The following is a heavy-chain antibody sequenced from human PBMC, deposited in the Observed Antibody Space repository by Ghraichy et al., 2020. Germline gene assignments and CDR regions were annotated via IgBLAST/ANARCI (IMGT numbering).Heavy chain of an antibody. J-gene: IGHJ5*02. CDR3: ARGLVEQTCSSTSCSGIFDP. CDR1: GGSFSGYY. V-gene: IGHV4-34*01. D-gene: IGHD2-2*01. CDR2: INHSGST. Sequence: SETLSLTCAVYGGSFSGYYWSWIRQPPGKGLEWIGEINHSGSTNYNPSLKSRVTISVDTSKNQFSLKLSSVTAADTAVYYCARGLVEQTCSSTSCSGIFDPWGQGTLVTVSS.